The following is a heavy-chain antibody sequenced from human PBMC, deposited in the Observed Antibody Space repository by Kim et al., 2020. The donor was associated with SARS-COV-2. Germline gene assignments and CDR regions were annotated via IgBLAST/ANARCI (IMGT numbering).Heavy chain of an antibody. CDR2: IYWDGDK. V-gene: IGHV2-5*02. CDR1: GFSLDTTGEG. CDR3: AHGRPTAPTIAWDYFFDF. Sequence: SGPTLVKPKPTLTLTCSFSGFSLDTTGEGVGWIRRPPGKGLEWVALIYWDGDKRYSPSLTNRVAITKDTSRNQVVLTLTNVDPMDTGTYFCAHGRPTAPTIAWDYFFDFWGQGALVTVSS. J-gene: IGHJ4*02. D-gene: IGHD2-21*02.